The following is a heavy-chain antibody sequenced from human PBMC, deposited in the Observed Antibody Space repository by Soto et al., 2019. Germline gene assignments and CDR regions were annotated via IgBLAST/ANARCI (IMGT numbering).Heavy chain of an antibody. V-gene: IGHV3-33*01. D-gene: IGHD6-19*01. CDR3: ARDGGRRSSGWYGAFDY. CDR1: GFTFSSYG. J-gene: IGHJ4*02. CDR2: IWYDGSNK. Sequence: QVQLVESGGGVVQPGRSLRLSCAASGFTFSSYGMHWVRQAPGKGLEWVAVIWYDGSNKYYADSVKGRFTISRDNSXNXXYLQMNSLRAEDTAVYYCARDGGRRSSGWYGAFDYWGQGTLVTVSS.